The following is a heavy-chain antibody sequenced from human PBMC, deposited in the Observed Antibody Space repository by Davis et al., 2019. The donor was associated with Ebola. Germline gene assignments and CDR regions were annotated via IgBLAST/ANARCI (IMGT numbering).Heavy chain of an antibody. Sequence: PSETLSLTCAVYGGSFSGYYWSWIRQPPGKGLEWIGEINHSGSTNYNPSLKSRVTISVDTSKNQFSLKLSSVTAADTAVYYCARLVVVATDEYWYFDLWGRGTLVTVSS. D-gene: IGHD2-15*01. J-gene: IGHJ2*01. CDR3: ARLVVVATDEYWYFDL. V-gene: IGHV4-34*01. CDR2: INHSGST. CDR1: GGSFSGYY.